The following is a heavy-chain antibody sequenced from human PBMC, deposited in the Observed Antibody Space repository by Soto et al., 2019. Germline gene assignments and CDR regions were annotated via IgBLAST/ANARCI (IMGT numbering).Heavy chain of an antibody. D-gene: IGHD2-15*01. J-gene: IGHJ6*02. V-gene: IGHV3-21*01. Sequence: GGSLRLSCAASGFTFSSYSMNWVRQAPGKGLEWVSSISSSSSYIYYADSAKGRFTISRDNAKNSLYLQMNSLRAEDTAVYYCARVARFYVAANNYYYGMDVWGQGTTVTVSS. CDR1: GFTFSSYS. CDR2: ISSSSSYI. CDR3: ARVARFYVAANNYYYGMDV.